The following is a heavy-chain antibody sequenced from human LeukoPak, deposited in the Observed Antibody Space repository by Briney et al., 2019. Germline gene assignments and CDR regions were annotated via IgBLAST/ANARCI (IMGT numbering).Heavy chain of an antibody. CDR3: ARAVAGTHWFDP. CDR2: INSRSDTI. J-gene: IGHJ5*02. V-gene: IGHV3-48*01. D-gene: IGHD6-19*01. CDR1: GFTFSDYN. Sequence: PGGSLRLSRAASGFTFSDYNMNWVRHAPGKGLEWVSFINSRSDTIYYADSVRGRFTMSRDGAKNSLYLQMNSLRAGDTAVYYCARAVAGTHWFDPWGQGTLVTVSS.